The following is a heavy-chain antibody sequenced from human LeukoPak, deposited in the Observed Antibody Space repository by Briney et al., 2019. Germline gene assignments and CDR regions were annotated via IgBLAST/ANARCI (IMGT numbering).Heavy chain of an antibody. CDR2: INPNSGDT. J-gene: IGHJ6*03. CDR3: ARGGGSSWYWTAYYYYYMDV. D-gene: IGHD6-13*01. Sequence: ASVKVSCKASGYTFTGYYIHWVRQAPGQGLEWMGWINPNSGDTHYAQKFQDRVTMTRNTSISTAYMELSSLRSEDTAVYYCARGGGSSWYWTAYYYYYMDVWGKGTTVTISS. V-gene: IGHV1-2*02. CDR1: GYTFTGYY.